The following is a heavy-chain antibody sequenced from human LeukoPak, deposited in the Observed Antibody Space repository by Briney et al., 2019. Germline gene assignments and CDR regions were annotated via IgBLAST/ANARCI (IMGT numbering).Heavy chain of an antibody. V-gene: IGHV3-30*02. CDR2: IRYDGSNK. J-gene: IGHJ4*02. Sequence: GGSLRLSCAASGFTLSSYGMHWVRQAPGKGLEWVAFIRYDGSNKYYADSVKGRFTISRDNSKNTLNLQMNSLRAEDTAVYYCAKDYYAGRPRDYYFDSWGQGTLVTVSS. CDR3: AKDYYAGRPRDYYFDS. D-gene: IGHD3-10*01. CDR1: GFTLSSYG.